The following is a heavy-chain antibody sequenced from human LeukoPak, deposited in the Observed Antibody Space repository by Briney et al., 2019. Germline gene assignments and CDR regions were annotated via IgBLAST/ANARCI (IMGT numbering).Heavy chain of an antibody. J-gene: IGHJ4*02. V-gene: IGHV3-30*18. CDR1: GFTFSSYG. Sequence: GGSLRLSCAASGFTFSSYGIHWVRQAPGKGLEWVAVISYDGSNKYYADSVKGRFTISRDNSKNTLYLQMNSLRAEDTAVYYCAKGSYWGQGTLVTVSS. CDR2: ISYDGSNK. CDR3: AKGSY.